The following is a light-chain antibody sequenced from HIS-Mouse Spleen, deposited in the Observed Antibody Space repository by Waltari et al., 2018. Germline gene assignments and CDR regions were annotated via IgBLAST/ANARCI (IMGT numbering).Light chain of an antibody. CDR3: SSYTSSSFNVV. Sequence: QSALTQPASVSGSPGQSITISCPGTSSAVGGYNFVPWYQQPPGKAPKLMIYDVSNRPSGVSNRFSGSKSGNTASLTISGLQAEDEADYYCSSYTSSSFNVVFGGGTKLTVL. CDR1: SSAVGGYNF. CDR2: DVS. J-gene: IGLJ2*01. V-gene: IGLV2-14*03.